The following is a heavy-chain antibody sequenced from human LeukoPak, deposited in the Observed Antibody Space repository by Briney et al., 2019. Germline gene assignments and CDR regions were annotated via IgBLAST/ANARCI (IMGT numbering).Heavy chain of an antibody. V-gene: IGHV2-5*01. J-gene: IGHJ3*02. CDR1: GFSLSTTVVG. Sequence: SGPTLVKPTQTLTLTCTFSGFSLSTTVVGVGWIRQPPAKALERLALLYWYDDKRYSPSLKSRLTITTDTSKNQVVLTMTNMDAVDTATYYCARSFRRDAFDIWGQGTMVTASS. CDR3: ARSFRRDAFDI. CDR2: LYWYDDK.